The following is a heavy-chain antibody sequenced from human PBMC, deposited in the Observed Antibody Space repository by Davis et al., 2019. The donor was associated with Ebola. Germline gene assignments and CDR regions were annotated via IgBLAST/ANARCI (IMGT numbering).Heavy chain of an antibody. CDR2: IIPIFGTA. V-gene: IGHV1-69*13. CDR3: ARDRSKVVVAATTGYYGMDV. CDR1: GYTFTSYA. Sequence: SVKVSCKASGYTFTSYAISWVRQAPGQGLEWMGGIIPIFGTANYAQKFQGRVTITADESTSTAYMELSSLRSEDTAVYYCARDRSKVVVAATTGYYGMDVWGQGTTVTVSS. J-gene: IGHJ6*02. D-gene: IGHD2-15*01.